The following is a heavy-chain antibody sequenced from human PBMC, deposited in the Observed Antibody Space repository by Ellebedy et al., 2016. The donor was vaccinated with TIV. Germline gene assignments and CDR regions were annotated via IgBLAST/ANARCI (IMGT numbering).Heavy chain of an antibody. CDR3: AKDAEQTVVVVADY. Sequence: GESLKISCAASGFTFSSYAMSWVRQAPGKGLEWVSAISGSGGSTYYADSVKGRFTISRDNSKNTLYLQMNSLRAEDTAVYYCAKDAEQTVVVVADYWGQGTLVTVSS. CDR2: ISGSGGST. J-gene: IGHJ4*02. V-gene: IGHV3-23*01. D-gene: IGHD2-15*01. CDR1: GFTFSSYA.